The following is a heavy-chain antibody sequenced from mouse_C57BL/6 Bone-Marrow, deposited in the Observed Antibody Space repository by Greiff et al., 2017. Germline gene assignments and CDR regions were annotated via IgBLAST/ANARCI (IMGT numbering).Heavy chain of an antibody. D-gene: IGHD2-4*01. J-gene: IGHJ3*01. CDR3: TIRIYDDDGLFAY. Sequence: VQLQQSGAGLVRPGASVKLSCTASGFNIKDDSMHWVKQRPEPGLEWIGWIDPENGDTEYAQQFQGTATISADTTSNTASLQLSSLSSEDTAVYYWTIRIYDDDGLFAYWGQGTLVTVSA. V-gene: IGHV14-4*01. CDR1: GFNIKDDS. CDR2: IDPENGDT.